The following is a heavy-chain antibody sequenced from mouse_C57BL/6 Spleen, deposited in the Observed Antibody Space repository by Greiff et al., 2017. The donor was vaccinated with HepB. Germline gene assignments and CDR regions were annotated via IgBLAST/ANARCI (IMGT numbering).Heavy chain of an antibody. D-gene: IGHD1-1*01. CDR3: ARDLLLRSGGFAY. CDR1: GFTFSSYA. Sequence: EVQLVESGGGLVKPGGSLKLSCAASGFTFSSYAMSWVRQTPEKRLEWVATISDGGSYTYYPDNVKGRFTISRDNAKNNLYLQMSNLKSEDTAMYYCARDLLLRSGGFAYWGQGTLVTVSA. V-gene: IGHV5-4*01. CDR2: ISDGGSYT. J-gene: IGHJ3*01.